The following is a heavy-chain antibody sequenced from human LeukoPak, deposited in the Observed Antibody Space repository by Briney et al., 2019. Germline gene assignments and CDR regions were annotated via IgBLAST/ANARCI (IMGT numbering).Heavy chain of an antibody. CDR1: GGSISSSSHC. Sequence: TSETLSLTCTVSGGSISSSSHCWGWIRQPPGKGLEWIGSIYYSGSTYYNPSLKSRVTISVDTSKNQFSLKLSSVTAADTAVYYCASTRPNFVDYWGQGTLITVSS. D-gene: IGHD3-9*01. V-gene: IGHV4-39*01. CDR2: IYYSGST. CDR3: ASTRPNFVDY. J-gene: IGHJ4*02.